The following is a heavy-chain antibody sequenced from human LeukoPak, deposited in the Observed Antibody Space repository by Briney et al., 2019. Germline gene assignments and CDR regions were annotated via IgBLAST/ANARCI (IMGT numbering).Heavy chain of an antibody. CDR3: AKDLSRAGSPYYMDV. CDR1: GFTFSSYG. J-gene: IGHJ6*03. Sequence: GGSLRLSCAASGFTFSSYGMSWVRQAPGKGLEWVSAISGSGGSTYYADSVKGRFTISRDNSKNTLYLQMNSLRAEDTAVYYCAKDLSRAGSPYYMDVWGKGTTVTISS. CDR2: ISGSGGST. D-gene: IGHD3-10*01. V-gene: IGHV3-23*01.